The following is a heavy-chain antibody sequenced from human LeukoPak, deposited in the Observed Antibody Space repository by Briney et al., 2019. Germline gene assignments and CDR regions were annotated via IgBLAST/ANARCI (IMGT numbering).Heavy chain of an antibody. D-gene: IGHD1-26*01. CDR1: GFTFSSYG. V-gene: IGHV3-23*01. CDR3: ARDQGAAYFDY. CDR2: VSGSGGST. J-gene: IGHJ4*02. Sequence: GGSLRLSCAASGFTFSSYGMSWDRQAPGKGLEWVSAVSGSGGSTYYADSVKGRFTISRDNSKNTLYLQMGSLRAEDMAVYYCARDQGAAYFDYWGQGTLVTVSS.